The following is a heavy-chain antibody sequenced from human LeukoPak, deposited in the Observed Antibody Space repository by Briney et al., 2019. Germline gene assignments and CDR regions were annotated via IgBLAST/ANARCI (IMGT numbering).Heavy chain of an antibody. V-gene: IGHV3-30*01. D-gene: IGHD2-21*01. J-gene: IGHJ4*02. CDR1: WFTFRSYA. CDR2: ISYDGSNK. CDR3: ARESYSTYYFEY. Sequence: GGAPRLPFAAPWFTFRSYAMHWGRQAPRKGVKGVAVISYDGSNKYYADSVKGRFTISRDNSKNTLYLQMNSLRAEDTAVYYCARESYSTYYFEYWGQGTLVTVSS.